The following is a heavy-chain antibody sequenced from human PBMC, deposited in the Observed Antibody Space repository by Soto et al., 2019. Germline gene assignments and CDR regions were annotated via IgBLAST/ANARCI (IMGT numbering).Heavy chain of an antibody. CDR3: ARDRDDYGDTDGSWFDP. D-gene: IGHD4-17*01. CDR1: GFTFSSYE. V-gene: IGHV3-48*03. CDR2: ISSSGSTI. J-gene: IGHJ5*02. Sequence: EVQLVESGGGLVQPGGSLRLSCAASGFTFSSYEMNWVRQAPGKGLEWVSYISSSGSTIYYADSVKGRFTISRDNAKNSLYLQMNSLRAEDTAVYYCARDRDDYGDTDGSWFDPWGQGTLVTVSS.